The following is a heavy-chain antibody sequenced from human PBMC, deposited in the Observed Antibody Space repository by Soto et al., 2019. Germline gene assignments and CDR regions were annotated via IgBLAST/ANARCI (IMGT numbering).Heavy chain of an antibody. CDR1: GYNFINYG. Sequence: ASVKVSCTASGYNFINYGITWVRQAPGQGLEWMGWIRVHNGNTNYAQKLQGRVTMTTDTSTSTAYMELRSLRSDDTAVYYCVRDLDGSGSYYTDYWGPGTLVTVSS. V-gene: IGHV1-18*01. J-gene: IGHJ4*02. CDR2: IRVHNGNT. D-gene: IGHD3-10*01. CDR3: VRDLDGSGSYYTDY.